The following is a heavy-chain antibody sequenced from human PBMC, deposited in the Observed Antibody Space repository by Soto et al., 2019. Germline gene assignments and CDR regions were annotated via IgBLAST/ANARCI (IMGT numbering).Heavy chain of an antibody. D-gene: IGHD3-22*01. Sequence: GESMRLSCAASGFTFSSYGMHWGRQAPGKGLEWVAVIWYDGSNKYYADSVKGRFTISRDNSKNTLYLQMNSLRAEDTAVYYCACSGYYNPCLDYWGQGTLVTVSS. CDR3: ACSGYYNPCLDY. CDR1: GFTFSSYG. V-gene: IGHV3-33*01. CDR2: IWYDGSNK. J-gene: IGHJ4*02.